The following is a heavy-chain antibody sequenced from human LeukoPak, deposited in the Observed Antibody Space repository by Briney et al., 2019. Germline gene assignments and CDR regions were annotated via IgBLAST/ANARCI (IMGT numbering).Heavy chain of an antibody. J-gene: IGHJ4*02. Sequence: SETLSLTCTVSGGSISSSSYYWGWIRQPPGKGLEWIGSIYYSGSTYYNPSLKSRVTISVDTSKNQFSLKLSSVTAADTAVYYCARTYWGSNYFDYWGQGTLVTVSS. CDR3: ARTYWGSNYFDY. V-gene: IGHV4-39*07. CDR1: GGSISSSSYY. CDR2: IYYSGST. D-gene: IGHD7-27*01.